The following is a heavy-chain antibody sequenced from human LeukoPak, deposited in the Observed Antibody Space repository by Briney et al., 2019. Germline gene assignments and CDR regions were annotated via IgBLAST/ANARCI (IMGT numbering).Heavy chain of an antibody. CDR3: AMGDYYDILTGRSIQRPFDF. CDR1: GYTFTDYY. Sequence: ASVKVSCKASGYTFTDYYIHWVRQAPGQGLEWMGWIKPNSGGTSYARKFQGRVTMTRDTSISTAYMEVTRLRSDDTAVYYCAMGDYYDILTGRSIQRPFDFWGQGTLVTVSS. V-gene: IGHV1-2*02. D-gene: IGHD3-9*01. J-gene: IGHJ4*02. CDR2: IKPNSGGT.